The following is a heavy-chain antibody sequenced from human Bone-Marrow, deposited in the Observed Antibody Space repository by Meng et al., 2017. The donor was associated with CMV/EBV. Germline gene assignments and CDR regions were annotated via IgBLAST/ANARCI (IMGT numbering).Heavy chain of an antibody. V-gene: IGHV4-61*01. D-gene: IGHD2-15*01. CDR1: GGSVSSRSYY. CDR2: IYYSGST. J-gene: IGHJ3*02. CDR3: ARAYLVVGGAVDI. Sequence: SETLSLTCTVSGGSVSSRSYYWSWIRQPPGKGLEWIGYIYYSGSTNYNPSLKSRVTISVDTSKNQFSLKLSSVTAADTAVYYCARAYLVVGGAVDIWGQGTMVTVSS.